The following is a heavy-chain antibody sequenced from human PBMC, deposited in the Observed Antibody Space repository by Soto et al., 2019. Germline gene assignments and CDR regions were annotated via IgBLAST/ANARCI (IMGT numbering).Heavy chain of an antibody. CDR2: INPNSGGT. CDR3: ARDFHYYDSSGYYHGWFDP. CDR1: GYTFTSYY. D-gene: IGHD3-22*01. Sequence: ASVKVSCKASGYTFTSYYMHWVRQAPGQGLEWMGWINPNSGGTNYAQKFQGWVTMTRDTSISTAYMELSRLRSDDTAVYYCARDFHYYDSSGYYHGWFDPWGQGTLVTVSS. J-gene: IGHJ5*02. V-gene: IGHV1-2*04.